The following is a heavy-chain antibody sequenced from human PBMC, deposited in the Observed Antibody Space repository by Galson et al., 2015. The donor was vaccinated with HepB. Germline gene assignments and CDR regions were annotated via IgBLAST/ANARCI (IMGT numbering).Heavy chain of an antibody. CDR1: GFTFDDYA. CDR3: AKGQSYYYGSGSTLTD. D-gene: IGHD3-10*01. Sequence: SLRLSCAASGFTFDDYAMHWVRQAPGKGLEWVSGISWNSGSIGYADSVKGRFTISRDNAKNSLYLQMNSLRVEDTALYYCAKGQSYYYGSGSTLTDWGQGTLVTVSS. V-gene: IGHV3-9*01. J-gene: IGHJ4*02. CDR2: ISWNSGSI.